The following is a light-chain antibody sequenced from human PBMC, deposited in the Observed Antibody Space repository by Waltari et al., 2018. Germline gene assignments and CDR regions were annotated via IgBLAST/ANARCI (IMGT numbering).Light chain of an antibody. CDR2: EVS. CDR1: SSDVGGYNY. J-gene: IGLJ2*01. V-gene: IGLV2-8*01. Sequence: QSALTQPPSASGSPGQSVTISCTGTSSDVGGYNYVSWYQQHPGKAPKLMIYEVSKRPSGVPVRFSGSKSGNTASLTVSGLQAEDEADYYCTSYASSNSVVFGGGTKLTVL. CDR3: TSYASSNSVV.